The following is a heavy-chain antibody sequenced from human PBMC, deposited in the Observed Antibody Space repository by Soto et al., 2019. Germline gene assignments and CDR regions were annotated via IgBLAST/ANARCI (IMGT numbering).Heavy chain of an antibody. CDR1: GGSFSGYY. CDR3: ARDQLLYYYGMDV. D-gene: IGHD2-2*01. J-gene: IGHJ6*02. Sequence: SETLSLTCAVYGGSFSGYYWSWIRQPPGKGPEWIGEINHSGSTNYNPSLKSRVTISVDTSKNQFSMKLSSVTAADTAVYYCARDQLLYYYGMDVWGQGTPVTVYS. V-gene: IGHV4-34*01. CDR2: INHSGST.